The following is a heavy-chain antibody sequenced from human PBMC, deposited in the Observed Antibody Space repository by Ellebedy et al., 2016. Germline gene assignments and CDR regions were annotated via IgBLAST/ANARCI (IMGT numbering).Heavy chain of an antibody. J-gene: IGHJ4*02. CDR2: IYMGGST. D-gene: IGHD2-2*01. CDR3: ARGRSIVPAATALEELGY. CDR1: GFTFSSYA. Sequence: GGSLRLXCAASGFTFSSYAMTWVRQAPGKGLEWVSVIYMGGSTYYADSVKGRFTISRDNSKNTLYLQMNSLRAEDTAVYYCARGRSIVPAATALEELGYWGQGTLVTVSS. V-gene: IGHV3-23*03.